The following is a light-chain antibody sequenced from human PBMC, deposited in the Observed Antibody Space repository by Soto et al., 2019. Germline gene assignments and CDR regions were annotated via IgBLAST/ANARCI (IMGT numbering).Light chain of an antibody. V-gene: IGKV3-20*01. Sequence: EIALTQSPGTLSLSPGERATLSCRASQRVGRNYLAWYQQKPGQAPRLLIYGASSRATGIPDRFSGSGSGTDFTLTISRLEPEDFAVFYCQQYASAPLTFGGGTKLEIK. CDR3: QQYASAPLT. CDR2: GAS. J-gene: IGKJ4*01. CDR1: QRVGRNY.